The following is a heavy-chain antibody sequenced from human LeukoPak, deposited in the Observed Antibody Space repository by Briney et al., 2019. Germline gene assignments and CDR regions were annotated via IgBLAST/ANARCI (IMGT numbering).Heavy chain of an antibody. CDR1: GGSFSGYY. Sequence: SETLSLTSAVYGGSFSGYYWSWIRQPAGEGLEWIGRIYTSGSTNYNPSLKSRVTMSVDTSKNQFSLKLSSVTAADTAVYYCARTADPQGYYYYYYMDVWGKGTTVTVSS. J-gene: IGHJ6*03. V-gene: IGHV4-59*10. CDR2: IYTSGST. CDR3: ARTADPQGYYYYYYMDV.